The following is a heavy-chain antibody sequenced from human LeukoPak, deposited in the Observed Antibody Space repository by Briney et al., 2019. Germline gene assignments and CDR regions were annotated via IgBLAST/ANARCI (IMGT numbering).Heavy chain of an antibody. CDR1: GGSISSYY. V-gene: IGHV4-4*07. CDR3: ARSLWSGYYSNWFDP. D-gene: IGHD3-3*01. Sequence: SETLSLTCTVSGGSISSYYWSWIRQPAGKGLEWIGRIYTSESTNYNPSLKSRVTMSVDTSKNQFSLKLSSVTAADTAVYYCARSLWSGYYSNWFDPWGQGTLVTVSS. J-gene: IGHJ5*02. CDR2: IYTSEST.